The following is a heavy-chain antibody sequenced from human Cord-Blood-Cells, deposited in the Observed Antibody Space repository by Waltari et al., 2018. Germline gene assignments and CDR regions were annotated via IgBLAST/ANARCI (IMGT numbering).Heavy chain of an antibody. CDR3: AKFSGAARRNFIDY. J-gene: IGHJ4*02. V-gene: IGHV1-8*01. D-gene: IGHD6-6*01. CDR2: MNPNSGNT. Sequence: INWVRQATGQGLEWMGWMNPNSGNTGYAQKFQGRVTMTRNTSISTAYMELSSLRSEDTAVYYCAKFSGAARRNFIDYWGQGTLVTVSS.